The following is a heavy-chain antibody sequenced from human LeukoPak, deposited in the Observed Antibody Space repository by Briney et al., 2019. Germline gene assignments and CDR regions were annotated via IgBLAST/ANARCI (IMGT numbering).Heavy chain of an antibody. CDR3: ARRCSSTSCYGIGMDV. D-gene: IGHD2-2*01. J-gene: IGHJ6*02. V-gene: IGHV4-59*08. CDR2: IYYSRST. CDR1: GGSIRSYY. Sequence: SETLSLTCTVSGGSIRSYYWSWVRQPPGKGLEWIGYIYYSRSTNYNPSLKSRATISVDTSKNQFSLKLSSVTAADTAVYYCARRCSSTSCYGIGMDVWGQGTTVTVSS.